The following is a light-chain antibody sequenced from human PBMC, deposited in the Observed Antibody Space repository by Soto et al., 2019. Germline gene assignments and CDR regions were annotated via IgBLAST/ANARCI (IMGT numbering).Light chain of an antibody. Sequence: QAVLTQPASVSGSPGQSITISCTGTSSDVGGYNRVSWYQQHPGKAPKLMIYDVTIRPSGVSNRFSGSKSGNTASLTISGLQAEDEAEYYCSSYTTSSTLEGVFGTGTKLTVL. V-gene: IGLV2-14*01. CDR3: SSYTTSSTLEGV. J-gene: IGLJ1*01. CDR2: DVT. CDR1: SSDVGGYNR.